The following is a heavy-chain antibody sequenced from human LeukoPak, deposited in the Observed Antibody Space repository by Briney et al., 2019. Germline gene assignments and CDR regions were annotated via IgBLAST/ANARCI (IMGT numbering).Heavy chain of an antibody. CDR3: AGTAAGTRWFDP. D-gene: IGHD6-13*01. Sequence: GGSLRLSCAASGFTVSSNYMSWVRQAPGKGLEWVLVIYSGGSTYYADSVKGRFTISRDNSKNTLYLQMNSLRAEDTAVYYCAGTAAGTRWFDPWGQGTLVTVSS. J-gene: IGHJ5*02. V-gene: IGHV3-66*02. CDR2: IYSGGST. CDR1: GFTVSSNY.